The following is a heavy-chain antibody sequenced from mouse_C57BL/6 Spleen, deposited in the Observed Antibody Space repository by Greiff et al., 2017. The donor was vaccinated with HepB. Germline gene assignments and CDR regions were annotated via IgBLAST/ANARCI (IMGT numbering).Heavy chain of an antibody. CDR2: IYPGDGDT. V-gene: IGHV1-82*01. J-gene: IGHJ1*03. D-gene: IGHD1-1*01. CDR3: ARYRDYGSSHWYFDV. Sequence: VQLQQSGPELVKPGASVKISCKASGYAFSSSWMNWVKQRPGKGLEWIGRIYPGDGDTNYNGKFKGKATLTADKSSSTAYMQLSSLTSEDSAVYFCARYRDYGSSHWYFDVWGTGTTVTVSS. CDR1: GYAFSSSW.